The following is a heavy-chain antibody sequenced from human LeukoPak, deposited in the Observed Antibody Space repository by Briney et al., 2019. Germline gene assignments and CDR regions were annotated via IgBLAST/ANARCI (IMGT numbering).Heavy chain of an antibody. D-gene: IGHD6-13*01. CDR1: GFTFSSYW. CDR3: AKGPGIAAAGTNWFDP. CDR2: IKQDGSEK. J-gene: IGHJ5*02. Sequence: PGGSLRLSCAASGFTFSSYWMSWVRQAPGKGLEWVANIKQDGSEKYYVDSVKGRFTISRDNAKNSLYLQMNSLRAEDTAVYYCAKGPGIAAAGTNWFDPWGQGTLVTVSS. V-gene: IGHV3-7*01.